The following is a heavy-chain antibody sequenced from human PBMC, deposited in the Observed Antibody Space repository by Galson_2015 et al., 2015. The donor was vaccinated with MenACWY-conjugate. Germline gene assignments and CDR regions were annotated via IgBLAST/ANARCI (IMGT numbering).Heavy chain of an antibody. CDR3: AGSLISRPGTVDY. CDR2: IFFSGTT. V-gene: IGHV4-59*08. J-gene: IGHJ4*02. Sequence: TLSLTCTVSGAPSSGYYWSWIRQSPGRRLEWIGYIFFSGTTNYNPSIKSRVIISVDTSKNQFSLRLSSVTAADTAVYYCAGSLISRPGTVDYWGQGSPVIVSS. D-gene: IGHD3-16*01. CDR1: GAPSSGYY.